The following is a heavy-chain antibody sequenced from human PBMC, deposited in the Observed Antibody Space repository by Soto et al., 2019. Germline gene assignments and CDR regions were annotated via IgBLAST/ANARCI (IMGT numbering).Heavy chain of an antibody. J-gene: IGHJ6*03. CDR2: ISWNSGSI. CDR3: AKSAGVVISYYMDV. CDR1: GFTFDDYA. D-gene: IGHD3-3*01. Sequence: ESGGGLVPPGRSLRLSCAASGFTFDDYAMHWVRQAPGKGLEWVSGISWNSGSIGYADSVKGRFTISRDNAKNSLYLQMNSLRAEDTALYYCAKSAGVVISYYMDVWGKGTTVTVSS. V-gene: IGHV3-9*01.